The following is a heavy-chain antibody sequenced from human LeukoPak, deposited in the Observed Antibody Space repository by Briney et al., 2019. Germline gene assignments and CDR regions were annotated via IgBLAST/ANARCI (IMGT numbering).Heavy chain of an antibody. V-gene: IGHV3-48*01. Sequence: GGSLRLSCAASGFTFSSYSMNWVRQAPGKGLEWVSYISSSSSTIYYADSVKGRFTISRDNAKNSLYLQMNSLRAEDTAVYYCARDVDTAMADYWGQGTLVTVSP. D-gene: IGHD5-18*01. CDR3: ARDVDTAMADY. J-gene: IGHJ4*02. CDR2: ISSSSSTI. CDR1: GFTFSSYS.